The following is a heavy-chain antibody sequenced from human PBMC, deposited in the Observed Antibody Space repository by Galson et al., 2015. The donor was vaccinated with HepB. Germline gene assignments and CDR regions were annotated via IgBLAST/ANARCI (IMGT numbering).Heavy chain of an antibody. CDR2: MNPDNRDT. J-gene: IGHJ5*02. CDR1: GYTFSTYS. CDR3: ARGALVGVVGGSLNNWFDP. D-gene: IGHD2-15*01. Sequence: QSGAEVKKPGASVKVSCKASGYTFSTYSITWVRQAPGQGLEWMGWMNPDNRDTKYARKFQDRVTMTTDTFTSTAYMELRSLRSDDTAVYYCARGALVGVVGGSLNNWFDPWGQGTLVTVSS. V-gene: IGHV1-18*01.